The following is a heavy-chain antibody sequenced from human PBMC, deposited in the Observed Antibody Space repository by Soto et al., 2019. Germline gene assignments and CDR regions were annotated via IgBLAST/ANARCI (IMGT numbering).Heavy chain of an antibody. CDR3: AKDSTIFGVVQSPTEY. D-gene: IGHD3-3*01. CDR1: GFTFSSYA. CDR2: ISGSGGST. J-gene: IGHJ4*02. Sequence: PGWSLRLSCAASGFTFSSYAMSLVRQAPGKGLEWVSSISGSGGSTYYADSVKGRFTISRDNSKNTLYLQMNSLRAEDTAVYYCAKDSTIFGVVQSPTEYWGKGTLVTVSS. V-gene: IGHV3-23*01.